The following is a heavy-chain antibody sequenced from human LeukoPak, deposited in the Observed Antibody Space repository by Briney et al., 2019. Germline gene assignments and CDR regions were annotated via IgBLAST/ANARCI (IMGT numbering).Heavy chain of an antibody. CDR2: IYSGGGTTK. Sequence: GTPLRLSCVASGLTFRNYGFHWVRQAPGKGLEWVAIIYSGGGTTKYYAESVKDRFTITRDDSKDTAYLQMNSLSAEDTAVYYCVVILVPGGVWHFDLWGRGTLVTVSS. V-gene: IGHV3-33*03. J-gene: IGHJ2*01. CDR1: GLTFRNYG. D-gene: IGHD2-2*01. CDR3: VVILVPGGVWHFDL.